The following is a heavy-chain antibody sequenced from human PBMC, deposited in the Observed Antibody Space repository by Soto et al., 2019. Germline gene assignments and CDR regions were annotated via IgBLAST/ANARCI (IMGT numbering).Heavy chain of an antibody. J-gene: IGHJ6*02. D-gene: IGHD1-26*01. CDR3: ARTVGPYYYYYGMDV. Sequence: AGESLKISCKGSGYSFTSYWIGWVRQMPGKGLEWMGIIYPGDSDTRYSPSFQGQVTISADKSISTAYLQWSSLKASDTAMYYCARTVGPYYYYYGMDVWGQGTTVTVSS. CDR1: GYSFTSYW. CDR2: IYPGDSDT. V-gene: IGHV5-51*01.